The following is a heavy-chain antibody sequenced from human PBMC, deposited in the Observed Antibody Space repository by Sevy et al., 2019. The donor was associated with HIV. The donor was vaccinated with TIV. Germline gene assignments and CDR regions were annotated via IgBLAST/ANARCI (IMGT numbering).Heavy chain of an antibody. CDR1: GASINRGSYY. CDR2: IYTSGAT. Sequence: SETLSLTCNVSGASINRGSYYWIWIRQPAGKGLEWIGRIYTSGATNYNPSLESRLTISVDTSKNHFSLRLSSVTAADTAIYYCARSRSYCSGGNCYSDFDIWGQGTMVTVSS. CDR3: ARSRSYCSGGNCYSDFDI. V-gene: IGHV4-61*02. D-gene: IGHD2-15*01. J-gene: IGHJ3*02.